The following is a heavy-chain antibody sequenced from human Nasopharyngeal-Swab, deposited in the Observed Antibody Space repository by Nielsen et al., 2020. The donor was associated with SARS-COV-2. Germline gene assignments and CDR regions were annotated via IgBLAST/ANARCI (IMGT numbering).Heavy chain of an antibody. CDR1: GGSFSGYF. V-gene: IGHV4-59*01. Sequence: SETLSLTCTVSGGSFSGYFWTWIRQPPGKALEWIGYISYSGSTNYNPSLKSRLTMSVDTSKKQFSLKLSSVTAADTAMYYCARKDKYSRSYDYWGQGTLITVSS. CDR3: ARKDKYSRSYDY. J-gene: IGHJ4*02. CDR2: ISYSGST. D-gene: IGHD6-13*01.